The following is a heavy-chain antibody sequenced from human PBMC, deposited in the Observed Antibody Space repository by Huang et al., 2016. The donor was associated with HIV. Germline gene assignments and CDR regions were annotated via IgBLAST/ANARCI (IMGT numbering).Heavy chain of an antibody. V-gene: IGHV1-8*01. D-gene: IGHD3-10*01. CDR1: GYTFTNYD. CDR3: ARGGLLWFGELST. CDR2: RNPNKGDT. J-gene: IGHJ5*02. Sequence: QVQLVQSGAEVKKPGASVKVSCKASGYTFTNYDINWVRQATGQGLEWMGWRNPNKGDTGFAQKFQGRVTMTRNTSISTAYMGLSSLRSEDTAVYYCARGGLLWFGELSTWGQGTLVTVSS.